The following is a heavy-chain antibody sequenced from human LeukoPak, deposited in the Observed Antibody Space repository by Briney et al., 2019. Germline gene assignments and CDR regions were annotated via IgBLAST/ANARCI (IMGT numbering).Heavy chain of an antibody. Sequence: ASVKVSCKASGYTFSGYYMHWVRQAPGQGLEWMGIINPSGGSTSYAQKFQGRVTMTRDMSTSTVYMELSSLRSEDTAVYYCAREREMTTVTAGWFDPWGQGTLVTVSS. CDR3: AREREMTTVTAGWFDP. D-gene: IGHD4-17*01. J-gene: IGHJ5*02. CDR2: INPSGGST. CDR1: GYTFSGYY. V-gene: IGHV1-46*01.